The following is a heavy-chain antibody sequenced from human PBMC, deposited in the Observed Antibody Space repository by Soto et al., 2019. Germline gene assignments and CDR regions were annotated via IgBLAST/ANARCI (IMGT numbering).Heavy chain of an antibody. CDR3: ASANYYDSRISKGAYYYYGMAV. Sequence: SETLSLTCTVSGGSISSSSYYWGWIRQPPGKGLEWIGSIYYSGSTYYNPSLKSRVTISVDTSKNQFSLKLSSVTAADTAVYYCASANYYDSRISKGAYYYYGMAVWGQGTTVTVSS. CDR2: IYYSGST. V-gene: IGHV4-39*01. J-gene: IGHJ6*02. CDR1: GGSISSSSYY. D-gene: IGHD3-22*01.